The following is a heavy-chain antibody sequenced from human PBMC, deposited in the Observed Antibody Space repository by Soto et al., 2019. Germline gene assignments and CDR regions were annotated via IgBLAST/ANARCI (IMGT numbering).Heavy chain of an antibody. CDR1: GGSIRSGDNY. V-gene: IGHV4-30-4*01. Sequence: PSETLSLTCTVSGGSIRSGDNYWSWIRQTPGKGLEWIGYIYCRGSTYYNQSLKSRVTISVDTSMNQFSLTLTSVTAADTAVYYCARDPARGGGSYLGYFDYWGQGTPVTVSS. D-gene: IGHD3-10*01. CDR3: ARDPARGGGSYLGYFDY. J-gene: IGHJ4*02. CDR2: IYCRGST.